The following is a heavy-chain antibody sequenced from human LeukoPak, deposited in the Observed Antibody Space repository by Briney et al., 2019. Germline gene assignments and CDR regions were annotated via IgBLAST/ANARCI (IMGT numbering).Heavy chain of an antibody. Sequence: GGSLRLSCAASGFTFSSYSMNWVRQAPGKGLEWVSSISSSSSYIYYADSVKGRFTISRDNAKNSLYLQMNSLRAEDKAVYYCARGNSPGDQDAFDIWGQGTMVTVSS. D-gene: IGHD2-21*01. V-gene: IGHV3-21*01. CDR2: ISSSSSYI. J-gene: IGHJ3*02. CDR1: GFTFSSYS. CDR3: ARGNSPGDQDAFDI.